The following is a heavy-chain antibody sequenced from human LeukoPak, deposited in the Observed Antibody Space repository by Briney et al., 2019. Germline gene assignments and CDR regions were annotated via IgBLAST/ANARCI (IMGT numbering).Heavy chain of an antibody. CDR1: GFTFSSYW. CDR3: VRDLPQTGYSYDY. D-gene: IGHD5-18*01. CDR2: INGDGSVT. V-gene: IGHV3-74*01. Sequence: GGSLRLSCAASGFTFSSYWMHWVRQAPGKGLVWVSRINGDGSVTSYADSMKGRFTVSRDNAKSTLYLQMNTLRAEDTAVYYCVRDLPQTGYSYDYWGQGTLVTVSS. J-gene: IGHJ4*02.